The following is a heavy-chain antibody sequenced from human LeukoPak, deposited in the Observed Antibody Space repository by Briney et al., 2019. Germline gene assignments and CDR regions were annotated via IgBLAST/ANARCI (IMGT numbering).Heavy chain of an antibody. V-gene: IGHV1-46*01. CDR1: GYTFTSYY. J-gene: IGHJ6*03. CDR3: ARGSYDFYYYYMDV. CDR2: INPSGDST. D-gene: IGHD3-3*01. Sequence: ASVKVSCKASGYTFTSYYMHWVRQDPGQGLEWMGIINPSGDSTSYAQKFQGRVTMTRDISTSTVYMELSSPRSEDTAVYYCARGSYDFYYYYMDVWGKGTTVTVSS.